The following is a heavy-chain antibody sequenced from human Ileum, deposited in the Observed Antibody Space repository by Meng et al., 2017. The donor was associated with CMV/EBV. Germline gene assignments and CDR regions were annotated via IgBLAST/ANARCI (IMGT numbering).Heavy chain of an antibody. D-gene: IGHD3-10*01. CDR1: GGPISSYF. V-gene: IGHV4-59*01. J-gene: IGHJ5*02. CDR2: IYYNGNT. CDR3: ARYERDGSGRLGFDP. Sequence: SETLSLTCTVSGGPISSYFWSWIRQSPGQGLEWIGYIYYNGNTNYNPSLKSRVTMSVDTSKNQFSLKPSSVTAADTAVYYCARYERDGSGRLGFDPWGQGTLVTVSS.